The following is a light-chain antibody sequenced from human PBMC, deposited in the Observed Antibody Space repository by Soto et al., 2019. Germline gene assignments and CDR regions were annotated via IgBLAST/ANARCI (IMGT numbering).Light chain of an antibody. CDR1: QSISTW. J-gene: IGKJ4*01. CDR3: QQYNTYPLT. V-gene: IGKV1-5*03. CDR2: KAS. Sequence: DIQMTQSPSTLSASVGDRVTITCRASQSISTWLAWYQQKPGKAPKLLMYKASSLEGGVPSRFSGSGSGTEFNITISSLQPDDFATYYCQQYNTYPLTFGGGTPVDIK.